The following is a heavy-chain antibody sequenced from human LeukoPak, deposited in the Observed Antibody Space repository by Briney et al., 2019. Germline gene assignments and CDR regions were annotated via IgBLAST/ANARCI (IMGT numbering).Heavy chain of an antibody. D-gene: IGHD5-18*01. V-gene: IGHV4-31*03. CDR3: AREFPPPRGYSYVDY. Sequence: SETLSLTCSVSGGSISNDDYYWSWIRQHPVKGLEWIGYIHYSGTTYYNPSLTSRVSISVDTSKNQFSLKLRSVSAADTAVYYCAREFPPPRGYSYVDYWGQGTLVTVSS. CDR2: IHYSGTT. CDR1: GGSISNDDYY. J-gene: IGHJ4*02.